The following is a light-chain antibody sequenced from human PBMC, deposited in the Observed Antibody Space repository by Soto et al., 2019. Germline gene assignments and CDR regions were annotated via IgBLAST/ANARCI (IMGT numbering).Light chain of an antibody. CDR2: DAS. Sequence: DIQMTQSPSSLSASVGDRVTITCRASQGISNDLAWYQQKPGKVPKVLIYDASTLQSGVPSRFSGSGSGTDFTLTISSLQPEDVATYYCQKYNSVPWTFGQGPKVEIK. J-gene: IGKJ1*01. V-gene: IGKV1-27*01. CDR3: QKYNSVPWT. CDR1: QGISND.